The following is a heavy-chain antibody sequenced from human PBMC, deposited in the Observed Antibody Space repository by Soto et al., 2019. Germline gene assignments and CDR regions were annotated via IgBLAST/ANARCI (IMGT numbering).Heavy chain of an antibody. D-gene: IGHD5-12*01. J-gene: IGHJ5*02. CDR2: ISNDGSKE. CDR1: GFAFSSYG. CDR3: TKDQRRGLPLDP. Sequence: QVQLVESGGGVVQPGRSLRLSCAASGFAFSSYGMHWVRQAPGKGLEWVAVISNDGSKEYYTDSVKGRFTISRDNSKKKMYLQMNSLRAVYKGIYDCTKDQRRGLPLDPWGQGILVTVSS. V-gene: IGHV3-30*18.